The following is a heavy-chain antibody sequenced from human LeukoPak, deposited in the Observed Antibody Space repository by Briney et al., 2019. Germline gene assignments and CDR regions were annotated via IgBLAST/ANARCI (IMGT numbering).Heavy chain of an antibody. CDR3: AKVTYGSGSYYKWALAFDI. J-gene: IGHJ3*02. CDR1: GFTFSSYA. V-gene: IGHV3-30-3*01. Sequence: QPGGSLRLSCAASGFTFSSYAMHWVRQAPGKGLEWVAVISYDGSNKYYADSVKGRFTISRDNSKNTLYLQMNSLRAEDTAVYYCAKVTYGSGSYYKWALAFDIWGQGTMVTVSS. D-gene: IGHD3-10*01. CDR2: ISYDGSNK.